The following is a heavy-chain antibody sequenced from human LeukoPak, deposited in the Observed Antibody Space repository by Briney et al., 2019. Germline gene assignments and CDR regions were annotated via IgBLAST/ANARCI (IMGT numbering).Heavy chain of an antibody. Sequence: LSGGSLRLSCAASGFTFSSYGMHWVRQAPGKGLEWVANIKQDGSEKYYVDSVKGRFTISRDNAKNSLYLQMNSLRAEDTAVYYCVRDLGGRSGHWGQGTLVTVSS. CDR1: GFTFSSYG. CDR2: IKQDGSEK. D-gene: IGHD1-26*01. J-gene: IGHJ4*02. CDR3: VRDLGGRSGH. V-gene: IGHV3-7*01.